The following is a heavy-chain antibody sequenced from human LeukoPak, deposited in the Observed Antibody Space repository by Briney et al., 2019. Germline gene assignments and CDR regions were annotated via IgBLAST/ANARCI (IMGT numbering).Heavy chain of an antibody. D-gene: IGHD5-12*01. CDR3: ASVRLSGSVAEDWFDP. CDR1: GGSISSYY. J-gene: IGHJ5*02. V-gene: IGHV4-59*01. CDR2: IYYSGST. Sequence: ASETLSLTCTVSGGSISSYYWSWIRQPPGEGLEWIGYIYYSGSTNYNPSLKSRVTISVDTSRNQFSLKLRSVTAADTAVYYCASVRLSGSVAEDWFDPWGQGTLVTVSS.